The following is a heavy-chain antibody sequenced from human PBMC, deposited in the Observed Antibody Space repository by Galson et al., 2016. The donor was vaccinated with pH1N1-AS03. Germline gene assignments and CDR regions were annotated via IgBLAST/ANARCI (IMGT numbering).Heavy chain of an antibody. CDR3: GKSPMATYHLDL. V-gene: IGHV1-69*06. D-gene: IGHD5-24*01. CDR1: GGTFSSSA. CDR2: IIPIFGTA. J-gene: IGHJ6*02. Sequence: SVKVSCKASGGTFSSSAVGWVRQAPGQGLEWMGGIIPIFGTANYAQRFKARLTITADRSTNTAYLELTSLRSDDTAVYYCGKSPMATYHLDLWGQGTTVTVSS.